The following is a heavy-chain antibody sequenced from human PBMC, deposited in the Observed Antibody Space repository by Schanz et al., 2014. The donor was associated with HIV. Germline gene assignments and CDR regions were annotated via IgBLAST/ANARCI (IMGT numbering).Heavy chain of an antibody. J-gene: IGHJ4*02. CDR3: ARGYCSGGTCYSGDY. Sequence: QVQLVQSGAEVKKPGASVRVSCEASGYTFTTYDINWVRQATGQGLEWMGWMNPNSGNTNYAQNLQDRVTMTTDTLTSTVYMELRSLRSDDTAVYYCARGYCSGGTCYSGDYWGQGTLVTVSS. V-gene: IGHV1-8*01. CDR2: MNPNSGNT. CDR1: GYTFTTYD. D-gene: IGHD2-15*01.